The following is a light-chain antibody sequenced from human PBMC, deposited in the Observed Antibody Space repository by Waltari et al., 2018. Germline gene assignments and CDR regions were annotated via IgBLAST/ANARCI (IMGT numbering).Light chain of an antibody. V-gene: IGKV3-15*01. J-gene: IGKJ5*01. Sequence: EVVMTQSPATLSVSPGERATLSCRASQSIYDNLAWYQHKPGQAPRLLIHRSSTRATCNPARFSGRGFGKEVTPPISSLQSEDSAVYYCQQYNRWPPITFGQGTRLEIK. CDR3: QQYNRWPPIT. CDR1: QSIYDN. CDR2: RSS.